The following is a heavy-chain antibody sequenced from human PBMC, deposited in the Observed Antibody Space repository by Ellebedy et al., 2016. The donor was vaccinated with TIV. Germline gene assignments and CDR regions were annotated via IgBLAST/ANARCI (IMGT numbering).Heavy chain of an antibody. CDR2: ISASGAYT. D-gene: IGHD3-10*01. Sequence: GGSLRLSXTAFSNYAMGWVRQAPGKGLEWVSVISASGAYTNYADSVKGRFTISRDNSRNTLFLQMNSLRADDTAEYYCARDWTYSLGSHNSGPFDPWGQGTLVTVSS. V-gene: IGHV3-23*01. CDR1: SNYA. J-gene: IGHJ5*02. CDR3: ARDWTYSLGSHNSGPFDP.